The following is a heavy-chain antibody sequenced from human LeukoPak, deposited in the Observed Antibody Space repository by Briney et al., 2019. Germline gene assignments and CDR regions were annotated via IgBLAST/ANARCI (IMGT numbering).Heavy chain of an antibody. CDR1: GLTFSSYA. CDR3: AKETQWVPPNY. V-gene: IGHV3-23*01. J-gene: IGHJ4*02. Sequence: GGSLRLSCAASGLTFSSYAMNWVRQAPGEGLEWLSGISASGITTHYADSVKGRFTISRDNSKNTLYLEMSSLRTEDTAVYYCAKETQWVPPNYWGQGSLVTVSS. CDR2: ISASGITT. D-gene: IGHD6-19*01.